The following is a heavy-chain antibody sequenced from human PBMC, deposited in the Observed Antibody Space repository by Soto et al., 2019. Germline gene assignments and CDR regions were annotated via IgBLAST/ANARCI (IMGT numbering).Heavy chain of an antibody. V-gene: IGHV3-74*01. CDR1: GFTFSSYW. D-gene: IGHD3-3*02. Sequence: EVQLVESGGGLVQPGGSLRLSCAASGFTFSSYWMHWVRQAPGKGLVCVSRINSDGSSTFYADSVKGRFTISRDNAKNTVYVQMISLRAEDTAVYYCAISLLAPFDWWGQGTLVSVSS. J-gene: IGHJ4*02. CDR3: AISLLAPFDW. CDR2: INSDGSST.